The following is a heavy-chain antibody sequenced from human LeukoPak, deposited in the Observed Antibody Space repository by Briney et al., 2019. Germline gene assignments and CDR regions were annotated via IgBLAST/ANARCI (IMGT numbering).Heavy chain of an antibody. Sequence: GGSLRLSCAASGFTIGPYAMYWVRQGPGRGLEWVSVIKADGSGTFYADSVRGRFTTSRDNSKNSLYLQMNSLTSEDTALYYCATWAFYHNLDVWGQGTTVIASS. CDR3: ATWAFYHNLDV. V-gene: IGHV3-43*02. D-gene: IGHD2/OR15-2a*01. CDR1: GFTIGPYA. CDR2: IKADGSGT. J-gene: IGHJ6*02.